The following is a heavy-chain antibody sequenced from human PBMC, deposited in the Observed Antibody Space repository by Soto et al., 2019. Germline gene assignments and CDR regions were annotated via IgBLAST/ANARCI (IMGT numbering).Heavy chain of an antibody. CDR1: GGSISSGGYY. CDR3: ARDIPTTVTKRRRGHPSMDV. D-gene: IGHD4-4*01. Sequence: SETLSLTCTVSGGSISSGGYYWSWIRQHPGKGLEWIGYIYYSGSTYYNPSLKSRVTISVDTSKNQFPLKLSSVTAADTAVYYCARDIPTTVTKRRRGHPSMDVWGQGTTVTVSS. V-gene: IGHV4-31*03. J-gene: IGHJ6*02. CDR2: IYYSGST.